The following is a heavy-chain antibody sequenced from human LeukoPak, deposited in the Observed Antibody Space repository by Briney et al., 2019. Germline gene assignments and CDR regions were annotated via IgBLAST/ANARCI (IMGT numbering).Heavy chain of an antibody. CDR3: ARHLYYDSSGYYYVGFDY. J-gene: IGHJ4*02. D-gene: IGHD3-22*01. CDR1: GFPFNTFW. V-gene: IGHV3-33*08. CDR2: IWYDGNNT. Sequence: GGSLRLSCAASGFPFNTFWMTWVRQAPGKGLEWVAVIWYDGNNTYYADSLKGRFTISADKSISTAYLQWSSLKASDTAMYYCARHLYYDSSGYYYVGFDYWGQGTLVTVSS.